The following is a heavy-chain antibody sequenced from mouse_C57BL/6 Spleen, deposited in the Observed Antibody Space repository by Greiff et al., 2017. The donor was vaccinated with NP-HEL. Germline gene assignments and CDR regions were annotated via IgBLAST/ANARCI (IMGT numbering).Heavy chain of an antibody. D-gene: IGHD2-4*01. Sequence: QVQLQQPGAELVRPGSSVKLSCKASGYTFTSYWMPWVKQRPIQGLEWIGNIDPSDSATHYNQKFKDKATLTVDKSSSTAYMQLSSLTSEDSAVYYCARSGDYEGFAYWGQGTLVTVSA. CDR1: GYTFTSYW. CDR2: IDPSDSAT. J-gene: IGHJ3*01. V-gene: IGHV1-52*01. CDR3: ARSGDYEGFAY.